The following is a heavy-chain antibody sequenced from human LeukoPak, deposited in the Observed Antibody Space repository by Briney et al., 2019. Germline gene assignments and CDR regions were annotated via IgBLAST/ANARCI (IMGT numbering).Heavy chain of an antibody. CDR2: ISASGGRA. J-gene: IGHJ6*03. D-gene: IGHD2-2*01. CDR3: AKGGLPAANYYYYMDV. Sequence: PGGSLRLSCAASGFPFSSYAMSWVRQAPGKGLEWFSGISASGGRADYADSVKGRCTISRDNSKSTLYLQMNSLTAEDTAVYYCAKGGLPAANYYYYMDVWGKGATVTVSS. CDR1: GFPFSSYA. V-gene: IGHV3-23*01.